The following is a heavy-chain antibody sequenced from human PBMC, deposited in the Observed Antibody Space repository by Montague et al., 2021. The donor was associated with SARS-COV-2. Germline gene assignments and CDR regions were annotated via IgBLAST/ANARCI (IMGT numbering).Heavy chain of an antibody. CDR2: IGGGGRRT. J-gene: IGHJ4*02. V-gene: IGHV3-23*01. Sequence: SLRLSCAASGFIFSSNAMSWVRQAPGKGLEWVSTIGGGGRRTYYADSVKDRFTISRDNSKNTLYLQMNSLRAEDTAVYYCAKVGGYSYGLSDYWGQGTLVTVSS. CDR1: GFIFSSNA. CDR3: AKVGGYSYGLSDY. D-gene: IGHD5-18*01.